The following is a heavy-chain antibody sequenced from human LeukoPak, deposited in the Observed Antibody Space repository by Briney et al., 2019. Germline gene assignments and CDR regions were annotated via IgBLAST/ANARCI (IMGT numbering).Heavy chain of an antibody. Sequence: ASVKVSCKASGYTFTSYGISWVRQAPGQGLEWMAWISAYNGNTNYAQKLQGRVTMTTDTSTSTAYMELRSLRPDDTAVYYWARAPNRRDGYNYYGYYFDYWGQGTLVTVSS. J-gene: IGHJ4*02. CDR2: ISAYNGNT. CDR3: ARAPNRRDGYNYYGYYFDY. CDR1: GYTFTSYG. V-gene: IGHV1-18*01. D-gene: IGHD5-24*01.